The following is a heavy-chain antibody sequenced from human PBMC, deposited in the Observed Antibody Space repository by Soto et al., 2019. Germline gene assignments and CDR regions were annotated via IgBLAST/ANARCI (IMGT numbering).Heavy chain of an antibody. CDR3: ARGMGHSSGYFDY. CDR2: IWYVGSSK. CDR1: GFTFSNFG. V-gene: IGHV3-33*01. Sequence: QVQLVAAGGGVVQPGRSLRLSCAPSGFTFSNFGMHWVLQSPGKGLEWVAVIWYVGSSKYYADSVKGRCTISRDNSKNTLYLQMNIRRAEETAVYYCARGMGHSSGYFDYWGQGTLVTVSS. J-gene: IGHJ4*02. D-gene: IGHD3-22*01.